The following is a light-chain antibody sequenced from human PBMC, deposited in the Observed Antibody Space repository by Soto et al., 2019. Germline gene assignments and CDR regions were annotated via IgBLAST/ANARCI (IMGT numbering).Light chain of an antibody. J-gene: IGKJ1*01. CDR1: QSVSSSY. Sequence: EIVLTQSPGTLSLSAGERATLSCRASQSVSSSYLAWYQHKPGQAPRLLIYGVSSRATGIPDRFSGSGSGTHFTLIISRLEPEDFAVYYCHQYGTSPKTFVQGTKVEIK. CDR2: GVS. V-gene: IGKV3-20*01. CDR3: HQYGTSPKT.